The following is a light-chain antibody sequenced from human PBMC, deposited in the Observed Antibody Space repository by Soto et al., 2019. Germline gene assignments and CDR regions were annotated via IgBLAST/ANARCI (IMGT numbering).Light chain of an antibody. Sequence: EIVLTQSPGTLSLSPGERATLSCRASQGVSSTYLAWYRHKPGQAPSLLIYGASSRAAGIPDRFSGSGSGTDFTLTISRLEPEDFAVYYCHHFGSSRHTFGQGTKVDIK. CDR3: HHFGSSRHT. CDR2: GAS. J-gene: IGKJ2*01. V-gene: IGKV3-20*01. CDR1: QGVSSTY.